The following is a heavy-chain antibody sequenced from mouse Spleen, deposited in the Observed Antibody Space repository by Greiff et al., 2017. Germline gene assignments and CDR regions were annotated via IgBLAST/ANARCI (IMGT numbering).Heavy chain of an antibody. J-gene: IGHJ4*01. CDR2: ISSGGSYT. CDR3: ARQGDGTMDY. V-gene: IGHV5-9-3*01. D-gene: IGHD2-3*01. Sequence: EVKLMESGGGLVKPGGSLKLSCAASGFTFSSYAMSWVRQTPEKRLEWVATISSGGSYTYYPDSVKGRFTISRDNAKNTLYLQMSSLRSEDTAMYYYARQGDGTMDYWGQGTSVTVSS. CDR1: GFTFSSYA.